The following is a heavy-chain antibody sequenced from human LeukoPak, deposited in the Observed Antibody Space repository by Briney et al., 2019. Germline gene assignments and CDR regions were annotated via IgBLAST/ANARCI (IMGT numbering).Heavy chain of an antibody. D-gene: IGHD4-17*01. Sequence: ASVKVSCKASGYTFTSNGITWERQAPGPGLEWMGWISAYNGNTDYAQKLQGTVTMTTDTSTSAAYMKARRLMTNDASVYTCARGAYGDYAFDYWGQGDLVSVSS. CDR1: GYTFTSNG. V-gene: IGHV1-18*01. CDR3: ARGAYGDYAFDY. J-gene: IGHJ4*02. CDR2: ISAYNGNT.